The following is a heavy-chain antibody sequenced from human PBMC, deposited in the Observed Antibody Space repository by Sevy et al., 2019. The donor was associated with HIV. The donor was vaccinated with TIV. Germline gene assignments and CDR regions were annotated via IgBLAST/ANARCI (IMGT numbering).Heavy chain of an antibody. CDR2: ISYDGSNK. CDR1: GFTFSSYA. Sequence: GGSLRLSCAASGFTFSSYAMHWVRQAPGKGLEWVAVISYDGSNKYYADSVKGRFTISRDNSKNTLYLQMNSLRAEDTAVYYWARAGTTMVRGADDALDIWGQGTMVTVSS. D-gene: IGHD3-10*01. CDR3: ARAGTTMVRGADDALDI. J-gene: IGHJ3*02. V-gene: IGHV3-30*04.